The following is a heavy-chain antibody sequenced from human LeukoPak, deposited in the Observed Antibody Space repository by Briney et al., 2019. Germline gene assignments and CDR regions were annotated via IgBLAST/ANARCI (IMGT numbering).Heavy chain of an antibody. CDR2: IYPDDSNP. CDR3: ARQTPNQYGMDV. V-gene: IGHV5-51*02. Sequence: GESLKISCKGPGYSFTNYWSGWVRQMPGKGLEWSGIIYPDDSNPRYSPSFQGQVTISVDKSISTAYLQWSSLKASDTAMYYCARQTPNQYGMDVWGQGTTVTVSS. J-gene: IGHJ6*02. CDR1: GYSFTNYW.